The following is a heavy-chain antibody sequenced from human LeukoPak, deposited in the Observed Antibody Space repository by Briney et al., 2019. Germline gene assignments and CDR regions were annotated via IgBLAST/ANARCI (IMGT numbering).Heavy chain of an antibody. J-gene: IGHJ5*02. CDR2: ISSSSSTI. Sequence: QSGGSLRLSCAASGFTFSSYSMNWVRQAPGKGLEWVSYISSSSSTIYYADSVKGRFTISRDNSKNTLYLQMNTLRAEDTAVYYCAKCPNYDFWSGYQKWLDPWGQGTLVTVSS. D-gene: IGHD3-3*01. CDR3: AKCPNYDFWSGYQKWLDP. V-gene: IGHV3-48*01. CDR1: GFTFSSYS.